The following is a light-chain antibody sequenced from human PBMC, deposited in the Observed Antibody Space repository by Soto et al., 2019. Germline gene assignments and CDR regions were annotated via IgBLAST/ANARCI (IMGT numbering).Light chain of an antibody. J-gene: IGKJ1*01. CDR1: QGISNY. CDR3: QNYNNAPWT. Sequence: DSQMTQSPSSLSASVGDRVTITCRASQGISNYLAWYQQKPGKVPKLLIYAASTLQSGVPSRFRGSGSGTAFTLTISSLQPEDVATYYCQNYNNAPWTFGQGTKVEIK. CDR2: AAS. V-gene: IGKV1-27*01.